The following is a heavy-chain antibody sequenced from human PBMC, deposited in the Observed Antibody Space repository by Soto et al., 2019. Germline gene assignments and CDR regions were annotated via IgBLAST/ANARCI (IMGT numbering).Heavy chain of an antibody. D-gene: IGHD6-13*01. CDR2: ISYDGSNK. CDR1: GFTFSSYG. V-gene: IGHV3-30*18. CDR3: AKDLSIAAAGTG. J-gene: IGHJ4*02. Sequence: QVQLVESGGGVVQPGRSLRLSCAASGFTFSSYGMHWVRQAPGKGLEWVAVISYDGSNKYYADSVKGRFTISRDNSKNTLYLQMKSLRAEDTAVYYCAKDLSIAAAGTGGGQGTLVTVSS.